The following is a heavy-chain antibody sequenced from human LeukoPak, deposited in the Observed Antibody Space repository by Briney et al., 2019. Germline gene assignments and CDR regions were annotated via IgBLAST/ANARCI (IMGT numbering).Heavy chain of an antibody. D-gene: IGHD5-24*01. CDR2: ISYDGNNK. V-gene: IGHV3-30-3*01. CDR3: ARDAYNEEDWYFDL. J-gene: IGHJ2*01. CDR1: GFTFSSYD. Sequence: GGSLRRSCAASGFTFSSYDMHWVGQAPGKGLEWVAVISYDGNNKYYADSVKGRFTISRDNSEKTLYLQLNSLRAEDTAVYYCARDAYNEEDWYFDLWGRGILVTVSS.